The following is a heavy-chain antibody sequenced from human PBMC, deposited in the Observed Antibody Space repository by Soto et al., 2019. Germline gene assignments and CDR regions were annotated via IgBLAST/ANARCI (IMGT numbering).Heavy chain of an antibody. CDR2: IYYSGST. CDR1: GGSISSGDYY. V-gene: IGHV4-30-4*01. J-gene: IGHJ4*02. Sequence: QVQLQESGPGLVKPSQTLSLTCTVSGGSISSGDYYWSWIRQPPGKGLEWIGYIYYSGSTYYNPSLKSRVTISVDTSQNQFSLKLSSVTAADTAVYYCARVPRYDFWSGYQRDLSQFDYWGQGTLVTVSS. D-gene: IGHD3-3*01. CDR3: ARVPRYDFWSGYQRDLSQFDY.